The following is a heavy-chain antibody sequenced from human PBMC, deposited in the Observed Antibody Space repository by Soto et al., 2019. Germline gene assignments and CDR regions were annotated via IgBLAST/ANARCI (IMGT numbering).Heavy chain of an antibody. CDR3: ARDCSSNSCYSSSFDY. V-gene: IGHV1-3*01. J-gene: IGHJ4*01. CDR1: GYTFTSYA. D-gene: IGHD2-2*02. Sequence: ASVKVSCKASGYTFTSYAMHWVRQAPGQRLEWMGWINAGNGNTKYSQKFRGRVTITRDTSASTAYMELSSLRSEDTAVYYCARDCSSNSCYSSSFDYWGQGTLVTVSS. CDR2: INAGNGNT.